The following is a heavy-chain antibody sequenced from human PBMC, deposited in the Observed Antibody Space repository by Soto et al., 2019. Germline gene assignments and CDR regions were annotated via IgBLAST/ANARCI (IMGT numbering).Heavy chain of an antibody. J-gene: IGHJ6*02. V-gene: IGHV3-53*01. CDR1: GFSVTANY. D-gene: IGHD1-26*01. Sequence: PGGSLRLSCEVSGFSVTANYMSWVRQAPGKGLEWVSVIYSGGSTYYIDSVKGRFSISRDISKNTLYLQMNSLRAEDTAVYYCAKDLRGWAFYYGMDVWGQGTTVTVSS. CDR3: AKDLRGWAFYYGMDV. CDR2: IYSGGST.